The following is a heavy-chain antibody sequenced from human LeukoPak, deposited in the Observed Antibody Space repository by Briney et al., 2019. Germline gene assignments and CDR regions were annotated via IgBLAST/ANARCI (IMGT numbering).Heavy chain of an antibody. D-gene: IGHD3-10*01. Sequence: PGGSLRLSCAASGFTFSSYSMNWVRQAPGKGLEWVSSISSSSSYIYYADSVKGRFTISRDNAKNSLYLQMNSLRAEDTAVYYCARDRSFYGSGSYSEYYGMDVWGPGTTVTVSS. CDR1: GFTFSSYS. V-gene: IGHV3-21*01. J-gene: IGHJ6*02. CDR3: ARDRSFYGSGSYSEYYGMDV. CDR2: ISSSSSYI.